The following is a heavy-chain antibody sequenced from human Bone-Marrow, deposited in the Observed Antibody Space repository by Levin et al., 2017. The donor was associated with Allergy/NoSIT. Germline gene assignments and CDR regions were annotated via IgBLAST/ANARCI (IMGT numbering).Heavy chain of an antibody. CDR1: GFSFSDYV. V-gene: IGHV3-23*01. CDR2: ITGAGSAT. J-gene: IGHJ4*02. Sequence: PGGSLRLSCEASGFSFSDYVMAWVRQAPGKGLEWVSSITGAGSATYYADSLRGGFIISRDNSKNTLFLQINSLRAQDTALYFCAKEVIVAAYGQGFDVWGQGTLVSVSS. D-gene: IGHD2-21*01. CDR3: AKEVIVAAYGQGFDV.